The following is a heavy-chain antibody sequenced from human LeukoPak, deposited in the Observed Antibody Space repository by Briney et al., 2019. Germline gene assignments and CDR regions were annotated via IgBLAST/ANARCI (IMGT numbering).Heavy chain of an antibody. CDR3: ARDSSGWYYFDY. CDR1: GFTFSNYA. Sequence: PGGSLRLSCAASGFTFSNYAMHWVRQAPGKGLEWVSYISRSSGSSIYYADSVKGRFTISRDNAKNSLYLQMNSLRAEDTAVYYCARDSSGWYYFDYWGQGILVTVSS. CDR2: ISRSSGSSI. V-gene: IGHV3-48*03. D-gene: IGHD6-19*01. J-gene: IGHJ4*02.